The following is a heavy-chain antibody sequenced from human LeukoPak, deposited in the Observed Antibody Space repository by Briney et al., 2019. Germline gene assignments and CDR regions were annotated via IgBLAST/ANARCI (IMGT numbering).Heavy chain of an antibody. J-gene: IGHJ6*03. CDR3: AREYFYNYYMDV. V-gene: IGHV1-69*13. CDR2: IIPIFGTA. Sequence: SVKVSCKTSGYTFTTYGISWVRQAPGQGLEWMGGIIPIFGTANYAQKFQGRVTITADESTSTAYMELSSLRSEDTAVYYCAREYFYNYYMDVWGKGTTVTISS. CDR1: GYTFTTYG.